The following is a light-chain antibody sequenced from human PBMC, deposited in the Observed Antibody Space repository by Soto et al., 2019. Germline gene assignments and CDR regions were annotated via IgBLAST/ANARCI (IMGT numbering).Light chain of an antibody. V-gene: IGLV2-8*01. CDR1: SSDVGKYDY. CDR2: EVS. Sequence: QSSLTQPPSASGSPGHSVTISCTGTSSDVGKYDYVSWFQHHPGKAPKLIIYEVSKRPSGVPDRFSGSKSGSTPSLPVSGLQTDDEDHYYCNYYVGGSHVLGTGTKV. J-gene: IGLJ1*01. CDR3: NYYVGGSHV.